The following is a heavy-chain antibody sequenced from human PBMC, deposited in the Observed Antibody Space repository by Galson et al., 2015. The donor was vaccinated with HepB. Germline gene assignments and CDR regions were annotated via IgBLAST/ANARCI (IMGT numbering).Heavy chain of an antibody. V-gene: IGHV3-43*01. CDR1: GFTFDDYT. D-gene: IGHD1-1*01. J-gene: IGHJ4*02. Sequence: SLRLSCAASGFTFDDYTMHWVRQAPGKGLEWVSLISWDGGSTYYADSVKGRFTISRDNSKNSLYLQMNSLRTEDTALYYCAKAGPRFTSTGHFDYWGQGTLVTVSS. CDR2: ISWDGGST. CDR3: AKAGPRFTSTGHFDY.